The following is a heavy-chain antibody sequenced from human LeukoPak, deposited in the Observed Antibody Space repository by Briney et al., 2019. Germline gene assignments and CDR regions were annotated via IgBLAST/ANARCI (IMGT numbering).Heavy chain of an antibody. D-gene: IGHD3-22*01. Sequence: PSETLSLTCTVSGGSISSYYWSWIRQPPGKGLEWIGYIYYSGSTNYNPSLESRVTISVDTSKNQFSLKLSSVTAADTAVYYCAGRDYYDSSGYHDAFDIWGQGTMVTVSS. CDR2: IYYSGST. CDR1: GGSISSYY. CDR3: AGRDYYDSSGYHDAFDI. V-gene: IGHV4-59*01. J-gene: IGHJ3*02.